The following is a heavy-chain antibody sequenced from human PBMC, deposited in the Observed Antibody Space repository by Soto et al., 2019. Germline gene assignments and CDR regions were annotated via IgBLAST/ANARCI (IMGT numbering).Heavy chain of an antibody. D-gene: IGHD1-1*01. J-gene: IGHJ4*02. CDR2: INESGGT. CDR3: AKRGTGTLTYRLYYFDY. Sequence: GGSLRLSCAASGFTFSSYAMSWVRQAPGKGLEWVSTINESGGTYYADSVKGRFTVSRDNSKNTLYLQMNSLRAEDTAVYYCAKRGTGTLTYRLYYFDYWGQGTLVTVSS. CDR1: GFTFSSYA. V-gene: IGHV3-23*01.